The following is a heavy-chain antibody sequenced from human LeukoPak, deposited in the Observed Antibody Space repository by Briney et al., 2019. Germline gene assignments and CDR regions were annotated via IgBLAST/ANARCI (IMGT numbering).Heavy chain of an antibody. CDR1: GYTLTELS. V-gene: IGHV1-24*01. Sequence: GASVKVSCKVSGYTLTELSKHWVRQAPRKGLEWMGGFDPEDGETIYAQKFQGRVTMTEDTSTDTAYMELSSLRSEDTAVYYCAREGYSGYDYRDTLGYLGDYWGQGTLVTVSS. J-gene: IGHJ4*02. D-gene: IGHD5-12*01. CDR3: AREGYSGYDYRDTLGYLGDY. CDR2: FDPEDGET.